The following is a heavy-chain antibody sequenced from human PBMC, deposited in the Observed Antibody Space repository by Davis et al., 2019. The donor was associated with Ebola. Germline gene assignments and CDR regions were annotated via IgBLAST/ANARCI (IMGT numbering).Heavy chain of an antibody. CDR2: ISGSGGST. D-gene: IGHD1-26*01. CDR1: VITFSSYA. Sequence: GESLKISCADSVITFSSYAVTWVRQAPGKGLEWVSAISGSGGSTYYADSVKGRFTISRDNSKNTLYLQMNSLRAEDTAVYYCAKDSLYSGSYYAPDYWGQGTLVTVSS. V-gene: IGHV3-23*01. CDR3: AKDSLYSGSYYAPDY. J-gene: IGHJ4*02.